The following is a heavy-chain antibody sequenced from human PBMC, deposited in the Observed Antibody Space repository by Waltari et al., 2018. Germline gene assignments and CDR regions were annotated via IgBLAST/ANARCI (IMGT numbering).Heavy chain of an antibody. D-gene: IGHD5-12*01. CDR2: ISYDGSNK. CDR1: GFTFSSYA. CDR3: ARAREVVATILDY. J-gene: IGHJ4*02. Sequence: QVQLVESGGGVVQPGRSLRLSCAASGFTFSSYAMHWVRQAPGKGLEWVAVISYDGSNKYYADSVKGRFTISRDNSKNTLYLQMNSLRAEDTAVYYCARAREVVATILDYWGQGTLVTVSS. V-gene: IGHV3-30-3*01.